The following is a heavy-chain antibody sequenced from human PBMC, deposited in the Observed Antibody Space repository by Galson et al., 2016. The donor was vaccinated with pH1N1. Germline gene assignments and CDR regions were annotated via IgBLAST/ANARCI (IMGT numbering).Heavy chain of an antibody. Sequence: TLSLTCTVSGGSISSGGYYWSWIRRHPGKGLEWIGYIYYSGSTYYNPSLKSRVTISVDTSKNQFSLKLSSVTAADTAVFYCARVPRGEQLYYFDYWGQGTLVTVSS. J-gene: IGHJ4*02. CDR3: ARVPRGEQLYYFDY. V-gene: IGHV4-31*03. D-gene: IGHD5-18*01. CDR1: GGSISSGGYY. CDR2: IYYSGST.